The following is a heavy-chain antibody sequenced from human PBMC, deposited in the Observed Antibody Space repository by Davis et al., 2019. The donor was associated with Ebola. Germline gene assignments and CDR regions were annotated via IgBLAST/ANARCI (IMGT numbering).Heavy chain of an antibody. V-gene: IGHV3-21*01. J-gene: IGHJ4*02. CDR2: IGSRSDYI. CDR3: ARDRGDGYRSGLDY. Sequence: PGGSLRLSCAASGFAFSRYAMSWVRQAPGKGLAWVSSIGSRSDYIHHADSLKGRFTISRDDAKNSLYLQMNSLRADDTAVYFCARDRGDGYRSGLDYWGQGALVTVSS. D-gene: IGHD5-24*01. CDR1: GFAFSRYA.